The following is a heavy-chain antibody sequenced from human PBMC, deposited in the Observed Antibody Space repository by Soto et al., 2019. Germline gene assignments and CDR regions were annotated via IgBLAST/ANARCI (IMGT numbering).Heavy chain of an antibody. V-gene: IGHV4-4*02. J-gene: IGHJ4*02. CDR2: IYLGGTT. Sequence: SETLSLTCAVSSGSISSANWWSWVRQPPGKGLEWIGEIYLGGTTNYNPSLKSRVTMSIDNYKNQFFLNLASVTAADTAVYYCARHLSTPGTRGFDSWGEGTLVTVSS. CDR3: ARHLSTPGTRGFDS. CDR1: SGSISSANW.